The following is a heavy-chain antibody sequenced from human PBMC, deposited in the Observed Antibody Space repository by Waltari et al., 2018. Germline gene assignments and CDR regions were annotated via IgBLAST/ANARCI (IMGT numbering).Heavy chain of an antibody. V-gene: IGHV4-59*11. Sequence: QVQLQESGPGLVKPSETLSLTCTVSGGSISSHYWSWIRQPPGKGLEWIGYIYYSGSTNYNPSLKIRVTISVDTSKNQFSLKLSSVTAADTAVDYCARETGGGGSDYWGQGTLVTVSS. CDR2: IYYSGST. J-gene: IGHJ4*02. CDR1: GGSISSHY. CDR3: ARETGGGGSDY. D-gene: IGHD3-16*01.